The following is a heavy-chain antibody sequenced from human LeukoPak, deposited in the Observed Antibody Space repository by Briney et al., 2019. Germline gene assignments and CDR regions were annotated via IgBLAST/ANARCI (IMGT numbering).Heavy chain of an antibody. CDR3: ARDQGDTSLVEYYFDY. J-gene: IGHJ4*01. CDR2: INPNSGGS. Sequence: ASVKVSCKASGYTFTGYYMHWVRQAPGQGLEWMGWINPNSGGSNYAQKFQDRVTMTRDTSISTAYMELSRLTSDDTAVYYCARDQGDTSLVEYYFDYWGHGTLVTVSS. CDR1: GYTFTGYY. V-gene: IGHV1-2*02. D-gene: IGHD5-18*01.